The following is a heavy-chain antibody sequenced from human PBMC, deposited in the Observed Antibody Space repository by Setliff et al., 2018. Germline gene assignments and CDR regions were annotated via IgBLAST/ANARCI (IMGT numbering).Heavy chain of an antibody. Sequence: ASVKVSCKTSGYTFAAYGITWVRQAPGQGLEWMGWISGHNNKTKYAQKVQGRVTMTTDKSTSTAYMEVSTLRSEDTAVYYCARDTRDKYDSSGYYLSLDSWGQGSLVTVSS. V-gene: IGHV1-18*01. J-gene: IGHJ4*02. CDR3: ARDTRDKYDSSGYYLSLDS. D-gene: IGHD3-22*01. CDR2: ISGHNNKT. CDR1: GYTFAAYG.